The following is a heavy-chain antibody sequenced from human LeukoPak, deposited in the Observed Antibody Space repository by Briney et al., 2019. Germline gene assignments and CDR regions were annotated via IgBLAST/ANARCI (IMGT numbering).Heavy chain of an antibody. V-gene: IGHV3-21*01. D-gene: IGHD3-22*01. Sequence: GGSLRLSCAASGFTFSSYSMNWVRQAPGKGLEWVSSISSSSSYIYYADSVKGRFTISRDNAKNSLCLQMNSLRAEDTAVYYCARDPYYYDSSGYSYWGQGTLVTVSS. J-gene: IGHJ4*02. CDR1: GFTFSSYS. CDR3: ARDPYYYDSSGYSY. CDR2: ISSSSSYI.